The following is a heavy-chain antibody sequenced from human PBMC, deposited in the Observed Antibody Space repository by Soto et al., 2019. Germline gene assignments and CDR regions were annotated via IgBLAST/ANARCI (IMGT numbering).Heavy chain of an antibody. CDR1: GFTFSSYA. D-gene: IGHD2-15*01. CDR2: ISGSGGST. J-gene: IGHJ4*02. Sequence: GGSLRLSCAASGFTFSSYAMSWVRQAPGKGLEWVSAISGSGGSTYYADSVKGRFTISRDNSKNTLYLQMNSLRAEDTAVHYCAKSPVVVAAPYYFDYWGQGTLVTVSS. CDR3: AKSPVVVAAPYYFDY. V-gene: IGHV3-23*01.